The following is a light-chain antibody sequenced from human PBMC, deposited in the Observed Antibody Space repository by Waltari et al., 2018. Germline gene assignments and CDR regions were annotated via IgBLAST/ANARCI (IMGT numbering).Light chain of an antibody. V-gene: IGLV2-11*01. CDR3: CSYAGSYTPWV. J-gene: IGLJ3*02. CDR1: SSDVGGYNY. CDR2: EFD. Sequence: QSALTQPRSVSGSPGQSVTISCTGTSSDVGGYNYVSWYQQHPGKAPKLMIYEFDKRPPGVPDRFSGSKSGNTASLTVSGLQAEDEADYYCCSYAGSYTPWVFGGGTELTVL.